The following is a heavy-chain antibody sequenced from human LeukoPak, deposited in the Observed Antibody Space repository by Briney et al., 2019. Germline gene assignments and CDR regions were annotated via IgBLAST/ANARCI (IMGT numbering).Heavy chain of an antibody. CDR1: GYTFTSYG. D-gene: IGHD3-10*01. CDR2: ISAYNGNT. Sequence: GASVKVSCKASGYTFTSYGISWVRQAPGQGLEWMGWISAYNGNTNYAQKLQGRVTMTTDTSTNTAYMELRSLRSDDTAVYYCARKGGITMVRGVIITEPPYYYYYYGMDVWGQGTTVTVSS. CDR3: ARKGGITMVRGVIITEPPYYYYYYGMDV. J-gene: IGHJ6*02. V-gene: IGHV1-18*01.